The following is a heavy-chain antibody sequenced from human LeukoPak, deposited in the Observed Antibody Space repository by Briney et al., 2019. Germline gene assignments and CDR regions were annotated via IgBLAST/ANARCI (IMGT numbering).Heavy chain of an antibody. CDR3: ARSGAGDWFDP. J-gene: IGHJ5*02. CDR2: INTNTGNP. CDR1: GYTFTNYA. V-gene: IGHV7-4-1*02. D-gene: IGHD3-10*01. Sequence: ASVKVSCKASGYTFTNYAMNWVRQAPGQGLEWMGWINTNTGNPTYAQGFTGRFVFSLDTSVSTAYLQISSLKADDTAVYYCARSGAGDWFDPWGQGTLVTVSS.